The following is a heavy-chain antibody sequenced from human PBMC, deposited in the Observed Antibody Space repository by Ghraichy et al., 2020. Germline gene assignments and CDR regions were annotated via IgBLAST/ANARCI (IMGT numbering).Heavy chain of an antibody. CDR2: MNPNSGNT. D-gene: IGHD3-10*01. J-gene: IGHJ6*02. Sequence: ASVKGSCKASGYTFTSYDINWVRQATGQGLEWMGWMNPNSGNTVYAQNFQGRVNMTRNTSISTAYMELSSLRSDDTAVYYCARGSTMVRGVSPTGYYGMDVWGQGTTVTVSS. CDR3: ARGSTMVRGVSPTGYYGMDV. V-gene: IGHV1-8*01. CDR1: GYTFTSYD.